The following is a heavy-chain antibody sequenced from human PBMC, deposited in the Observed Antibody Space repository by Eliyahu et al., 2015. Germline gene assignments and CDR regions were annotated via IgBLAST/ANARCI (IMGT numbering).Heavy chain of an antibody. CDR1: GGSISRAXYY. Sequence: QVQLQESGPGLVKPSQTLSLTCIVSGGSISRAXYYWSWVRHYPGKGLEWIGYIYYSGDTYHNPSLKSRVTMSVDTSKNRFSLKLTSVTVADTAVYYCARTNYYDSSGYPKFDYWGQGILVTVSS. V-gene: IGHV4-31*03. CDR2: IYYSGDT. J-gene: IGHJ4*02. D-gene: IGHD3-22*01. CDR3: ARTNYYDSSGYPKFDY.